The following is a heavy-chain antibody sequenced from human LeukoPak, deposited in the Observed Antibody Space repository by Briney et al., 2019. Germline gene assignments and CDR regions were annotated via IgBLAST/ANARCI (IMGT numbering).Heavy chain of an antibody. V-gene: IGHV3-30*18. J-gene: IGHJ4*02. Sequence: PGGSLRLSCAASGFTFSSYGMHWVRQAPGKGLEWVAVISYDGSNKYYADSVKGRFTISRDNSKNTLYLQMNSLRAEDTAVYYCAKWGQHPYGYFDYWGQGTLVTVSS. CDR2: ISYDGSNK. CDR3: AKWGQHPYGYFDY. D-gene: IGHD2-21*01. CDR1: GFTFSSYG.